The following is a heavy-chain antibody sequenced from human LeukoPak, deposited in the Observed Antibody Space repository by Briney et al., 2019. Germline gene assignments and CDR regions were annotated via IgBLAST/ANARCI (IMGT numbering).Heavy chain of an antibody. CDR3: ARAPWSATAGV. CDR1: GGSFNGYY. CDR2: INHSGST. V-gene: IGHV4-34*01. J-gene: IGHJ6*02. Sequence: SETLSLTCAVYGGSFNGYYWSWIRQPPGKGLEWIGEINHSGSTNYNPSLKSRVTISVDTSKNQFSLKLSSVTAADTAVYYCARAPWSATAGVWGQGTTVTVSS. D-gene: IGHD1-26*01.